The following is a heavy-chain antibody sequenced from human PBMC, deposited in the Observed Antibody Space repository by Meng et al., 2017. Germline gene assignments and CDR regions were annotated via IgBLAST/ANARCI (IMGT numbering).Heavy chain of an antibody. D-gene: IGHD3/OR15-3a*01. CDR1: GFTFSSYA. CDR3: AKGRILSFF. V-gene: IGHV3-23*01. J-gene: IGHJ4*02. CDR2: ISGSGGST. Sequence: GESLKNSCAASGFTFSSYAMSWVRQAPGKGLEWVSAISGSGGSTYYADSVKGRFTISRDNSKNTLYLQMNSLRAEDTAVYYCAKGRILSFFWGQGTLVTVSS.